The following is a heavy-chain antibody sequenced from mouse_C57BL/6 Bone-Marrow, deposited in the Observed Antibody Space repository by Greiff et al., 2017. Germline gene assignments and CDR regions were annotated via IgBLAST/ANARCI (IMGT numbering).Heavy chain of an antibody. J-gene: IGHJ2*01. Sequence: EVKLVESGGGLVKPGGSLKLSCAASGFTFSSYAMSWVRQTPEKRLEWVATISDGGSYTYYPDNVKGRFTISRDNAKNNLYLQMSHLKSEDTAMYYCAGEDYFDYWGQGTTLTVSS. V-gene: IGHV5-4*01. CDR3: AGEDYFDY. CDR1: GFTFSSYA. CDR2: ISDGGSYT.